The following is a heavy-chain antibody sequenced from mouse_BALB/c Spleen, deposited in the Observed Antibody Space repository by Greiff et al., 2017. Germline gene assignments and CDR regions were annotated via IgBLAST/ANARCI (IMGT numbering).Heavy chain of an antibody. J-gene: IGHJ3*01. CDR2: INPYNDGT. CDR3: ARSSPAWFAD. V-gene: IGHV1-14*01. Sequence: VQLQQSGPELVKPGASVKMSCKASGYTFTSYVMHWVKQKPGQGLAWSGYINPYNDGTKYNDKFKGKAKLTSDKSSSTADMELSSLTSADSAVYYCARSSPAWFADWGQGTLVTVSA. CDR1: GYTFTSYV.